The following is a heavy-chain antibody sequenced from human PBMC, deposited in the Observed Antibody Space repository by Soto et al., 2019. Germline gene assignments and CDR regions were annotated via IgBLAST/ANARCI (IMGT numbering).Heavy chain of an antibody. Sequence: EVHLLESGGGLVQPGGSLRLSCVASGFTFSSHAMTWVRQAAGKGLEWVASTSGTGGATYHSDSVRGRFTISRDNSKNTLYLQMDSLRAADTAVYYWAKDLSESCGSDCFPDYWCQGALVTVSS. CDR2: TSGTGGAT. CDR3: AKDLSESCGSDCFPDY. J-gene: IGHJ4*02. V-gene: IGHV3-23*01. CDR1: GFTFSSHA. D-gene: IGHD2-21*02.